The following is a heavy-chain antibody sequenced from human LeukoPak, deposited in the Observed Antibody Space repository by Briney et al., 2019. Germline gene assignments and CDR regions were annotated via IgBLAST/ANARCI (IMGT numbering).Heavy chain of an antibody. J-gene: IGHJ3*02. D-gene: IGHD3-22*01. CDR3: ARSPIASGSSGYYAFDI. V-gene: IGHV4-34*01. CDR1: GGSFSGYY. Sequence: SETLSLTCAVYGGSFSGYYWSWIRQPPGKGLEWIGEINHSGSTNYNPSLTSLKSRVTISVDTSNNQFSLKLSSVTAASTAVYYCARSPIASGSSGYYAFDIWGQGTMVTVSS. CDR2: INHSGST.